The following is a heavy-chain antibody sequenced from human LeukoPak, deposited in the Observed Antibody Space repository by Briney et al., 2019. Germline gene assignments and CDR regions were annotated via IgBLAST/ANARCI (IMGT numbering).Heavy chain of an antibody. CDR2: ISSSSSYI. CDR3: ARDKVGSYFGAGY. CDR1: GFTFSSYS. Sequence: GGSLRLSCAASGFTFSSYSMNWVRQAPGKGLEWVSSISSSSSYIYYADSVKGRFTISRDNAKNSLYLQMNSLRAEDTAVYYCARDKVGSYFGAGYWGQGTLVTVSS. J-gene: IGHJ4*02. D-gene: IGHD1-26*01. V-gene: IGHV3-21*01.